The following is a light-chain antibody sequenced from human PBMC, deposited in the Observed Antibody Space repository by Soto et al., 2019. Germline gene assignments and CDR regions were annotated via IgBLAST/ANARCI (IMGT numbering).Light chain of an antibody. CDR3: PQPHSWPRR. Sequence: KVRKRAVAGQCVDLGGRGTITCRASQYINTRLAWYQHRPGQAPRLLIYQTSLRAAGIPARFSASGSGTDFTLTISDVQPEDFALYYSPQPHSWPRRFAEGTRVDIK. V-gene: IGKV3D-15*03. CDR1: QYINTR. CDR2: QTS. J-gene: IGKJ1*01.